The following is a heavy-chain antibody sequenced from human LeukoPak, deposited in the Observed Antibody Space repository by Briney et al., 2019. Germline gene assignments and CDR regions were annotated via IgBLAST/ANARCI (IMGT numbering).Heavy chain of an antibody. V-gene: IGHV3-7*01. J-gene: IGHJ6*02. CDR3: ARHGTPSLLYYDFWSGYYRYGVDV. CDR1: GFRFSSYW. CDR2: IKQDGSDK. Sequence: GGSLRLSCAASGFRFSSYWMSWVRQAPGKGLEWVAKIKQDGSDKYYVDSVKGRFTISRDNAKNSLYLQMNSLRAEDTAVYCCARHGTPSLLYYDFWSGYYRYGVDVWGQGTTVTVSS. D-gene: IGHD3-3*01.